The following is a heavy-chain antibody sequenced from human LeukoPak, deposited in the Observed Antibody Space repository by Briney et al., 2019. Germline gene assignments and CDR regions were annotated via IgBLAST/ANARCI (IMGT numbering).Heavy chain of an antibody. CDR1: GFTFSSYA. CDR2: ISYDGSNK. CDR3: ARDGLSVVVVGYFDY. D-gene: IGHD2-15*01. V-gene: IGHV3-30-3*01. Sequence: GGSLRLSCAASGFTFSSYAMHWVRQAPGKGLEWVAVISYDGSNKYYADSVKGRFTISRDNSKNTLYLQMNSLRAEDTAVYYCARDGLSVVVVGYFDYWGQGTLVTVSS. J-gene: IGHJ4*02.